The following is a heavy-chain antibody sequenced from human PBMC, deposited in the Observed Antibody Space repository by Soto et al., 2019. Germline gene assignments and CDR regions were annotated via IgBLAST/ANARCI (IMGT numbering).Heavy chain of an antibody. Sequence: EVQLLESGGGLVQPGGSLRLSCATSGLTLTSQAMGWVRQAPGKGLEWVSSITAGGATDYADSVRGRFTISRDHSKNTLYLLVSSLGAEDTAIYYCAKGTGRWDPFEYWGQGILVTGSS. CDR2: ITAGGAT. J-gene: IGHJ4*02. V-gene: IGHV3-23*01. CDR3: AKGTGRWDPFEY. D-gene: IGHD3-10*01. CDR1: GLTLTSQA.